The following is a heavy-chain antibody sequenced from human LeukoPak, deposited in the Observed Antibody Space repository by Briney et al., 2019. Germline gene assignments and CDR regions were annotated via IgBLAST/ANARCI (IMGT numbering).Heavy chain of an antibody. CDR2: ISAYNGNT. J-gene: IGHJ3*02. D-gene: IGHD6-13*01. V-gene: IGHV1-18*01. Sequence: ASVKVSFKASGYTFTSYGISWVRQAPAQGLEWMGWISAYNGNTNYSQKLQGRVTMTTDTSTSTAYMELRSLRSDDTAVYYCARDISSWYSGRNDAFDIWGQGTMVTVSS. CDR1: GYTFTSYG. CDR3: ARDISSWYSGRNDAFDI.